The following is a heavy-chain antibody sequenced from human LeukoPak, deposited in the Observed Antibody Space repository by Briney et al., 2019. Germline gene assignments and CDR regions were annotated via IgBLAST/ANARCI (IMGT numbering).Heavy chain of an antibody. V-gene: IGHV1-18*01. CDR3: ARETGNDYYYIDV. CDR1: GYIFTQYG. D-gene: IGHD4-23*01. J-gene: IGHJ6*03. CDR2: ISTYTGDT. Sequence: ASVKVSCKASGYIFTQYGISWVRQAPGQGLEWMASISTYTGDTNNAQNFQGRVTMTTDTFTSTAYMELRGLRSDDTAVYYWARETGNDYYYIDVWGQKTTVTVSS.